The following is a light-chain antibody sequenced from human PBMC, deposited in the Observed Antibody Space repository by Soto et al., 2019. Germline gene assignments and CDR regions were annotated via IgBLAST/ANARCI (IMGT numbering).Light chain of an antibody. J-gene: IGLJ1*01. CDR1: SSDVGGYDY. CDR2: EVT. Sequence: QSALTQPASVSGSPGQSIAISCTGTSSDVGGYDYVSWYQQHPDKAPKLIIYEVTKRPSGVSNRFSGSKSGNTASLTISGLQPHDEADYYCSSHTSGDTRVFGSGTKLTVL. CDR3: SSHTSGDTRV. V-gene: IGLV2-14*01.